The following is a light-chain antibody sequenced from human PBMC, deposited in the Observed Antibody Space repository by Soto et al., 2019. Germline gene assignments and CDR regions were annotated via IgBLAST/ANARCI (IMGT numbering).Light chain of an antibody. J-gene: IGLJ1*01. Sequence: QSALTQPASVSGSPGQSITISCTGTSSEVGSYKLVSWYQQHPGKAPKLMIYEGSKRPSGVSNRFSGSKSGNTASLTISGLQAEDEADYYCCSYAGSSTFVFGTGTKVIVL. CDR2: EGS. V-gene: IGLV2-23*01. CDR3: CSYAGSSTFV. CDR1: SSEVGSYKL.